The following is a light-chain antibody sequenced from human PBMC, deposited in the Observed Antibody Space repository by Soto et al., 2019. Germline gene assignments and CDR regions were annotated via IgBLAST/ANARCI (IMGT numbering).Light chain of an antibody. Sequence: DIQMTQSPSSLAASVGDSVTLTCRASQRITSYLNWYQQRLGKAPKLLIFAASNLKSGVPSRFRGNGFGTVFTLSITSLQPEDVAPYYCQQSYTAPYTFGQGTKLEIK. CDR2: AAS. CDR1: QRITSY. J-gene: IGKJ2*01. CDR3: QQSYTAPYT. V-gene: IGKV1-39*01.